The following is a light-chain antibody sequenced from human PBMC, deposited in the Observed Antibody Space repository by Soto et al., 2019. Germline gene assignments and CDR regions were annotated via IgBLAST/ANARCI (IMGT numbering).Light chain of an antibody. CDR2: AAS. CDR1: QGISSY. CDR3: QQYYSYPT. J-gene: IGKJ5*01. V-gene: IGKV1-8*01. Sequence: AIRMTQSPSSRSASTEDRVTITCRASQGISSYLAWYQQKPGKAPKLLIYAASTLQSGVPSRFSGSGSGTDFTLTISCLQSEDFATYYCQQYYSYPTLGQGTRLEIK.